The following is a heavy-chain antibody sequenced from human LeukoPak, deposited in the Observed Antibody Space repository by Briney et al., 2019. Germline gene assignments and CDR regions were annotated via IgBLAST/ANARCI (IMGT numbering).Heavy chain of an antibody. J-gene: IGHJ4*02. CDR1: GGSFSGYY. V-gene: IGHV4-34*01. D-gene: IGHD5-24*01. CDR3: ARDPAKEMATPFDY. Sequence: PSETLSLTCAVYGGSFSGYYWSWIRQPPGKGLEWIGEINHSGSTNYNPSLKSRATTSVDTSKNQFSLKLSSVTAADTAVYYCARDPAKEMATPFDYWGQGTLVTVSS. CDR2: INHSGST.